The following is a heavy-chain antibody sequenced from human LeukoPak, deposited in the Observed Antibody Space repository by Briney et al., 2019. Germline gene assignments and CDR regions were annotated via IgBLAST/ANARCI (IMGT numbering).Heavy chain of an antibody. Sequence: SETLSLTCTVSGGSISSSSYYWGWIRQPPGKGLEWIGSIYYSGSTNYNPSLKSRVTISVDTSKNQFSLKLSSVTAANTAVYYCARGRHDYGGINPPFFDYWGQGTLVTVSS. CDR3: ARGRHDYGGINPPFFDY. V-gene: IGHV4-39*07. D-gene: IGHD4-23*01. J-gene: IGHJ4*02. CDR1: GGSISSSSYY. CDR2: IYYSGST.